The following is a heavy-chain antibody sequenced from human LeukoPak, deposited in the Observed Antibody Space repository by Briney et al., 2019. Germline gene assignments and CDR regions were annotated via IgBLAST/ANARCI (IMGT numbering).Heavy chain of an antibody. CDR3: AIEDFWRGRAFDY. J-gene: IGHJ4*02. Sequence: GGSLRLSCAASRFTFSNYAMSWVRQAPGKGLQWVSAISGSGGSTYYADSVKGRFTISRDNAKNSLYLQMNSLRAEDTAVYYCAIEDFWRGRAFDYWGQGTLVTVSS. V-gene: IGHV3-23*01. CDR1: RFTFSNYA. D-gene: IGHD3-3*01. CDR2: ISGSGGST.